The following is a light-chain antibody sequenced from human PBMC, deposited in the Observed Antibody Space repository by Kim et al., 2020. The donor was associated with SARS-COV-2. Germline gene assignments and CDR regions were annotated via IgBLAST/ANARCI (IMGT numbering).Light chain of an antibody. CDR1: KLGDTY. J-gene: IGLJ3*02. CDR2: QDR. CDR3: QAWDRSTWV. Sequence: PRQTATTTGSGDKLGDTYACWTHQKPGWSPGLVIFQDRERPSGIPERFSGSNSGNTAPLPISGTQAMDEPDYSCQAWDRSTWVFGRGPQLTVL. V-gene: IGLV3-1*01.